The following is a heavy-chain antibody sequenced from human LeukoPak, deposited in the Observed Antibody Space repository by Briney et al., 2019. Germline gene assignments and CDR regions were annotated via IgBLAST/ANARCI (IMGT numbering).Heavy chain of an antibody. CDR1: GGPISSYY. V-gene: IGHV4-59*12. Sequence: SETLSLTCTVSGGPISSYYWSWIRQPPGKGLEWIGYIYYSGSTNYNPSLKSRVTMSVDTSKNQFSLKLSSVTAADTAVYYCASRRDYGDYGREAFDYWGQGTLVTVSS. D-gene: IGHD4-17*01. CDR3: ASRRDYGDYGREAFDY. J-gene: IGHJ4*02. CDR2: IYYSGST.